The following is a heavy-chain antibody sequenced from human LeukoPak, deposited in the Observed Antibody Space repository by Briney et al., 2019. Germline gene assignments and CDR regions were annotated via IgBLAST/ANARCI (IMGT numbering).Heavy chain of an antibody. D-gene: IGHD4-17*01. J-gene: IGHJ4*02. CDR1: GFTFSTHV. CDR2: ITESGGST. CDR3: AKRTTVTKAFDY. Sequence: GGSLRLSCAASGFTFSTHVMYWVRQAPGKGLEWVSAITESGGSTYYADSVKGRFTISRDNSKNTLYLQMSSLRAEDTAIYYCAKRTTVTKAFDYWGQGTLVTVSS. V-gene: IGHV3-23*01.